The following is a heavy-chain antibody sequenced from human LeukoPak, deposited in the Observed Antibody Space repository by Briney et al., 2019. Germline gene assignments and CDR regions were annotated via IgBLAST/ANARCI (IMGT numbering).Heavy chain of an antibody. V-gene: IGHV3-21*01. CDR1: GFTVSSYS. Sequence: GGSLRLSCAASGFTVSSYSMNWVRQAPGKGLEWVSSISSSSSYIYYADSVKGRFTISRDNAKNSLYLQMNSLRAEDTAVYYCARGSGYDGYYFDYWGQGTLVTVSS. J-gene: IGHJ4*02. CDR3: ARGSGYDGYYFDY. CDR2: ISSSSSYI. D-gene: IGHD5-12*01.